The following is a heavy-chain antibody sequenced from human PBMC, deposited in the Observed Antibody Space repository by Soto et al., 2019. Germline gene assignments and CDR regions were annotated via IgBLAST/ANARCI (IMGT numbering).Heavy chain of an antibody. CDR2: IYNSGST. CDR1: GGSISSGGYY. CDR3: ARVEDVVATIKVESYFDY. Sequence: QVQLQESGPGLVKPSQTLTLTCTVSGGSISSGGYYWSWIRQHPGEGLEWIGYIYNSGSTYYNPSLKSRVTISGDTSKNQFSLKLSSVTAADTAVYYCARVEDVVATIKVESYFDYWGQGTLVTVSS. V-gene: IGHV4-31*03. J-gene: IGHJ4*02. D-gene: IGHD5-12*01.